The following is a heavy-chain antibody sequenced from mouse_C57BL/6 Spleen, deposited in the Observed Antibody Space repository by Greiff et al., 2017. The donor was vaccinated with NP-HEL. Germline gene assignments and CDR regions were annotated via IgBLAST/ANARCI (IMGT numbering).Heavy chain of an antibody. J-gene: IGHJ2*01. V-gene: IGHV5-6*01. CDR1: GFTFSSYG. CDR3: ARHSGTGFDY. Sequence: EVQLVESGGDLVKPGGSLKLSCAASGFTFSSYGMSWVRQTPDTRLEWVATISSGGSYTYYPDSVKGRFTISRDNAKNTLYLQMSSLKSEDTAMYYCARHSGTGFDYWGQGTTLTVSS. D-gene: IGHD4-1*01. CDR2: ISSGGSYT.